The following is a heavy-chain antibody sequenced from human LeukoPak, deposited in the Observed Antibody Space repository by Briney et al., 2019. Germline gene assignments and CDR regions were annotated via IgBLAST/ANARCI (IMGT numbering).Heavy chain of an antibody. CDR3: ARDPRIAVAGTGAFDI. Sequence: SRVTISVDKSKNQFSLKLSSVTAADTAVYYCARDPRIAVAGTGAFDIWGQGTMVTVSS. J-gene: IGHJ3*02. D-gene: IGHD6-19*01. V-gene: IGHV4-4*02.